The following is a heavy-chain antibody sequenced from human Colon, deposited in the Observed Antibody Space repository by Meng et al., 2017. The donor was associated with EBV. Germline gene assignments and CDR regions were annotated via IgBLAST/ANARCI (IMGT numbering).Heavy chain of an antibody. CDR3: ARGAYFDY. J-gene: IGHJ4*02. V-gene: IGHV4-30-2*01. CDR1: GGPISSGGYS. Sequence: QLQLQESGSGLVKPSXXLSLTCAVSGGPISSGGYSWHWIRQPPGKGLQWIGYIYYSGSAFYNPSLKSRVTLSVDRSKNQFSLNLSSVTAADTAVYYCARGAYFDYWGQGTLVTVSS. CDR2: IYYSGSA.